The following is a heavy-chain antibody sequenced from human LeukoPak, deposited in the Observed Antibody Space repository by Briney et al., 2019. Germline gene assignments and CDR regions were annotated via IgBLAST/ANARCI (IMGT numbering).Heavy chain of an antibody. Sequence: KPGGSLRLSCAASGFTFSSYSMNWVRQAPGKGLEWVSSISSSSSYIYYADSVKGRFTISRDNAKNSLYLQMNSLRAEDTAVYYCAREGYGDYYMDVWGKGTTVTVSS. V-gene: IGHV3-21*01. CDR1: GFTFSSYS. D-gene: IGHD4-17*01. J-gene: IGHJ6*03. CDR2: ISSSSSYI. CDR3: AREGYGDYYMDV.